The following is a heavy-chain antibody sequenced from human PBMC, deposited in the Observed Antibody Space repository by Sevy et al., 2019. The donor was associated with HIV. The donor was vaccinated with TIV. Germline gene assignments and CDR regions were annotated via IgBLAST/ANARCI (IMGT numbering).Heavy chain of an antibody. CDR3: STHAGIAAAGRVFDY. D-gene: IGHD6-13*01. CDR1: GFTFSDHY. CDR2: TRNKVDGYTT. J-gene: IGHJ4*02. Sequence: GGSLRLSCAASGFTFSDHYMEWVRQAPGKGLEWVGRTRNKVDGYTTEHAASVKGRFTISRDYSENSLYLQMNSLKTEDTAVYYCSTHAGIAAAGRVFDYWGQGALVTVSS. V-gene: IGHV3-72*01.